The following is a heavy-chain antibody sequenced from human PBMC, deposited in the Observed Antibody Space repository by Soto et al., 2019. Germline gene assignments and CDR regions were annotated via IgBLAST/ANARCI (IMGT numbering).Heavy chain of an antibody. CDR2: ISGSGGST. J-gene: IGHJ3*02. CDR3: AKAQEWGSYSPGGAFDI. CDR1: GFTFSSYA. Sequence: EVQLLESGGGLVQPGGSLRLSCAASGFTFSSYAMSWVRQAPGKGLEWVSAISGSGGSTYYADSVKGRFTISRDNSKNKVYLQMNSQRAEDTAVYYCAKAQEWGSYSPGGAFDIWGQGTMVTVSS. D-gene: IGHD1-26*01. V-gene: IGHV3-23*01.